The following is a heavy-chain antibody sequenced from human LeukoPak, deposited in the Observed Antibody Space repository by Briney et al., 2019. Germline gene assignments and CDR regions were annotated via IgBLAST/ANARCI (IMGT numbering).Heavy chain of an antibody. CDR2: TYYRSKWYS. Sequence: SQTLSLTCALSGDSVSSNSAAWNWIRQFPWRGPEWLGRTYYRSKWYSDYAVSVKSRIIINPDTSKNQFSLHLSSVTPEDTAVYYCVRDGLGSPNWFDPWGQGTLVTVSS. CDR1: GDSVSSNSAA. V-gene: IGHV6-1*01. CDR3: VRDGLGSPNWFDP. J-gene: IGHJ5*02.